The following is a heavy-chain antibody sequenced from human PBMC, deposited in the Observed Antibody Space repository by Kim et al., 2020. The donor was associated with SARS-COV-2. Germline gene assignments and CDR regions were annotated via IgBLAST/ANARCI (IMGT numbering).Heavy chain of an antibody. Sequence: RYSPSFQGQVTISADKSISTAYLQWSSLKASDTAMYYCARHLDSSGWLDYWGQGTLVTVSS. CDR3: ARHLDSSGWLDY. V-gene: IGHV5-51*01. D-gene: IGHD6-19*01. J-gene: IGHJ4*02.